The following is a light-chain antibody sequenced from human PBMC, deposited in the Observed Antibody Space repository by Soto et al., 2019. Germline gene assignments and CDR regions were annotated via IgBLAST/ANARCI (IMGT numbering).Light chain of an antibody. V-gene: IGLV7-46*01. CDR2: DTS. CDR1: TGAVTSGHY. CDR3: LLSPVWV. J-gene: IGLJ3*02. Sequence: QAVVTQEPSLTVSPGGTVTLTCGSSTGAVTSGHYPYWFQQKPGQAPRTLIYDTSNKHSWTPARFSGSLLGGKAALTLSGAQPEDEAEYYCLLSPVWVFGGGTKVT.